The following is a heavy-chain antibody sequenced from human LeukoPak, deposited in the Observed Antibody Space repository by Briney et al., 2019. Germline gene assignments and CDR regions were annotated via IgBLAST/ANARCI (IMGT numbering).Heavy chain of an antibody. Sequence: PSETLSLTCTVSGGSISSYYWSWIRQPPGKGLEWIGYIYYSGSTNYNPSLKSRVTISVDTSKNQFSLKLSSVTAADTAVYYCARDLYCSSTSCPRNYYYGMDVWGQGTTVTVSS. CDR3: ARDLYCSSTSCPRNYYYGMDV. CDR1: GGSISSYY. CDR2: IYYSGST. J-gene: IGHJ6*02. V-gene: IGHV4-59*01. D-gene: IGHD2-2*01.